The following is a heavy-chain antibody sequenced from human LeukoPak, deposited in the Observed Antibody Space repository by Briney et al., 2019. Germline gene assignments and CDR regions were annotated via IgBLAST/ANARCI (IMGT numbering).Heavy chain of an antibody. CDR3: AREKVVIAATRYYGMDV. Sequence: SQTLSLTCAISGDRVSTNNAAWSWIRQSPSRGLEWLGRTCYRSKWYSYYAGSVKSRIIFNPDTSKNQFSLQLNSVTPEDTAVYYCAREKVVIAATRYYGMDVWGQGTTVTVSS. CDR2: TCYRSKWYS. V-gene: IGHV6-1*01. D-gene: IGHD2-15*01. J-gene: IGHJ6*02. CDR1: GDRVSTNNAA.